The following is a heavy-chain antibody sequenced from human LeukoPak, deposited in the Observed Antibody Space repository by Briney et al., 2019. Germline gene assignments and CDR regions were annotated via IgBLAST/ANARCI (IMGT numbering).Heavy chain of an antibody. CDR2: INPNSGGT. CDR1: GYTFTGYY. J-gene: IGHJ6*02. V-gene: IGHV1-2*02. D-gene: IGHD3-10*01. Sequence: ASVRVSCTASGYTFTGYYMHWVRQAPGQGLEWMGWINPNSGGTNYAQKFQGRVTMTRDTSISTAYMELSRLRSDDTAVYYCARVGTYYYYGMDVWGQGTTVTVSS. CDR3: ARVGTYYYYGMDV.